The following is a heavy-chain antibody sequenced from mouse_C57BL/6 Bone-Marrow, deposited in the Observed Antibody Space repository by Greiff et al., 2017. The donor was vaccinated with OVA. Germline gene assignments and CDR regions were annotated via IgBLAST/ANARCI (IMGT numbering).Heavy chain of an antibody. D-gene: IGHD2-3*01. Sequence: VKLQESGAELAKPGASVKLSCKASGYTFTSYWMHWVKQRPGQGLEWIGYINPSSGYTKYNQKFKDKATLTAYKSSSTAYMQLSSLTYEDSAVYYCARRGWLPYYAMDYWGQGTSVTVSS. CDR3: ARRGWLPYYAMDY. J-gene: IGHJ4*01. CDR2: INPSSGYT. V-gene: IGHV1-7*01. CDR1: GYTFTSYW.